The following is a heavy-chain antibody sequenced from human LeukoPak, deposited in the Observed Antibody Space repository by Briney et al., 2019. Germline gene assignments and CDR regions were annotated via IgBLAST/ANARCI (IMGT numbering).Heavy chain of an antibody. V-gene: IGHV4-59*01. J-gene: IGHJ4*02. CDR3: ARGAGGSHYYDSSGLDY. Sequence: PSETLSLTCTVSGGSISSYYWSWIRQPPEKGLEWIGYIYYSGSTNYNPSLKSRVTISVDTSKDQFSLKLSSVTAADTAVYYCARGAGGSHYYDSSGLDYWGQGTLVTVSS. D-gene: IGHD3-22*01. CDR1: GGSISSYY. CDR2: IYYSGST.